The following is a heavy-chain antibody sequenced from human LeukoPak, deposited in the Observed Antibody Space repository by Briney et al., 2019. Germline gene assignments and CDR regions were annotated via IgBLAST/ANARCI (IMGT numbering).Heavy chain of an antibody. CDR1: GFTFSSYA. CDR3: AKDLSRLRGY. V-gene: IGHV3-23*01. D-gene: IGHD2-15*01. J-gene: IGHJ4*02. CDR2: ISGSGGST. Sequence: SGGSLRLSCAASGFTFSSYAMSWVRQAPGKGLVWVSAISGSGGSTYYADSVKGRFTISRDNSKNTLYLQMNSLRAEDTAVYYCAKDLSRLRGYWGQGTLVTVSS.